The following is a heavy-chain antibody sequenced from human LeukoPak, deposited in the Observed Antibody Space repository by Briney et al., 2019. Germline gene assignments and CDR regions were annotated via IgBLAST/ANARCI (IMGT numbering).Heavy chain of an antibody. D-gene: IGHD2-2*01. CDR1: GFTFRDYG. CDR3: ARDSWGYCSSSNCYLGWLDY. Sequence: GGSLRLSCADSGFTFRDYGMNWVRQAPGKGLEWFSLFSGSRSIISYAASAKGLFTISRDNAKNSLYLQMNILRAEDTAVYYCARDSWGYCSSSNCYLGWLDYWGQGTLVTVSS. V-gene: IGHV3-48*04. J-gene: IGHJ4*02. CDR2: FSGSRSII.